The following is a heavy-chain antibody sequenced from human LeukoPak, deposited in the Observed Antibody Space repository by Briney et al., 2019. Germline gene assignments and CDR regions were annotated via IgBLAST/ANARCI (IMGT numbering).Heavy chain of an antibody. CDR2: INPSGDST. J-gene: IGHJ3*02. Sequence: ASVKVSCKASGYTFTSYYIHWVRQAPGQGLEWMGKINPSGDSTNYAQKFQGRVTMTRDMSTSTVYMELSSLRSEDTAVYYCARARGAFDIWGQGTMVTVSS. CDR1: GYTFTSYY. CDR3: ARARGAFDI. V-gene: IGHV1-46*01.